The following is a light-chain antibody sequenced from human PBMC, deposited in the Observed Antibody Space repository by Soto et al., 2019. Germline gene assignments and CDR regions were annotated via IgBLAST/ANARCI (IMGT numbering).Light chain of an antibody. CDR1: QSVSRSL. V-gene: IGKV3-20*01. Sequence: EIVLTQSPGTLSLSPGERATLSCRASQSVSRSLLAWYQQKPGQAPRLLIYGASSRATGIPDRFSGSGSGTDFTLTISRLDPEDFAVYYCQQYDSSPWTFGQGTKVEIK. CDR2: GAS. CDR3: QQYDSSPWT. J-gene: IGKJ1*01.